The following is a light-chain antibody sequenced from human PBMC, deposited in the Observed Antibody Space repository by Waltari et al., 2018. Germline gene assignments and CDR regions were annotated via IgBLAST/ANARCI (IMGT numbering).Light chain of an antibody. CDR3: QQYYSTCQ. Sequence: DIVMTQSPDSLAVSLGERATINCKSSQSVLHSSNNKNYLAWYQQKPGQPPKLLIYWASTRESGVPDRFSGSGSGTDFTLTISSLQAEDVAVYYCQQYYSTCQFGQGTKVAIK. V-gene: IGKV4-1*01. J-gene: IGKJ1*01. CDR2: WAS. CDR1: QSVLHSSNNKNY.